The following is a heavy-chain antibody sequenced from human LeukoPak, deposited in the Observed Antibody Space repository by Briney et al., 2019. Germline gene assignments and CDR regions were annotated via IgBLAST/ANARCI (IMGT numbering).Heavy chain of an antibody. J-gene: IGHJ4*02. Sequence: GGSLRLSCAASGFTFSDYYMSWIRQAPGKGLEWVSYISSSSSYTNYADSVKGRFTISRDNAKNSLYLQMNSLRAEDTAVYYCARDQGYYGSGSYFGYWGQGTLVTVSS. CDR3: ARDQGYYGSGSYFGY. V-gene: IGHV3-11*05. D-gene: IGHD3-10*01. CDR2: ISSSSSYT. CDR1: GFTFSDYY.